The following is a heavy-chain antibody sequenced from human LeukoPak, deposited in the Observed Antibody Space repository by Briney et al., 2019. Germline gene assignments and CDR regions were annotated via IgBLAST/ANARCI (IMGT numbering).Heavy chain of an antibody. Sequence: GESLKISCKGSGYSFTNYWIGWVRQMPGKGLEWLGIIYPGDSDTRYSPSFQGQVTISADKSITTAYLQWSSLKASDTAMYYCARPGISSSWYYFDCWGQGTLVTVSS. D-gene: IGHD6-13*01. CDR1: GYSFTNYW. V-gene: IGHV5-51*01. CDR3: ARPGISSSWYYFDC. CDR2: IYPGDSDT. J-gene: IGHJ4*02.